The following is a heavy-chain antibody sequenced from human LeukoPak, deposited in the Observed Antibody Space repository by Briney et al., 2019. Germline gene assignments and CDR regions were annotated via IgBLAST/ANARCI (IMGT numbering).Heavy chain of an antibody. Sequence: PSQTLSLTCTVSGASISSYYWSWIRHPPRKGPGCIGYIYYSGNTTNTHYKASPKIRVTISVDTSKTEFSLKLSSLTAADTAVYYCASGPYPAAGTDHQFDYWGQGTLVTVFS. V-gene: IGHV4-59*01. CDR1: GASISSYY. J-gene: IGHJ4*02. CDR2: IYYSGNT. CDR3: ASGPYPAAGTDHQFDY. D-gene: IGHD6-13*01.